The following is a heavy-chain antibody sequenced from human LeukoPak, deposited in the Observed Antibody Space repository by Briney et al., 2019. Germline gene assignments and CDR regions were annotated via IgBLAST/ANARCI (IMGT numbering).Heavy chain of an antibody. CDR2: INHSGST. D-gene: IGHD5-12*01. CDR1: GGSFSGYY. J-gene: IGHJ4*02. V-gene: IGHV4-34*01. CDR3: ARDHGGSGYVFDY. Sequence: SETLSLTCAVYGGSFSGYYWSWIRQPPGKGLEWIGEINHSGSTNYNPSLKSRVTISVDTSKNQFSLKLSSVTAADTAVYYCARDHGGSGYVFDYWGQGTLVTVSS.